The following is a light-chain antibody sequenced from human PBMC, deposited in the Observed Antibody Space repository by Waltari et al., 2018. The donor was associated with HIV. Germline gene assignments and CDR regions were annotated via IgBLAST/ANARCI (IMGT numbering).Light chain of an antibody. CDR3: QSYYSSRGAS. V-gene: IGLV1-40*01. Sequence: QSVLTQPPSVSGAPGQRATISCTGRSSNIGAGYDVSWYQQLPGTAPKLRIYGNNSRPAGLPDRFSGSKSCSTASLVISGLQAEDEADYYCQSYYSSRGASFGGGTKLTVL. J-gene: IGLJ2*01. CDR2: GNN. CDR1: SSNIGAGYD.